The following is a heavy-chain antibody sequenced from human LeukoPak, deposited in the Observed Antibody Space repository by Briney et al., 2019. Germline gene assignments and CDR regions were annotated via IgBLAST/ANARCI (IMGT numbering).Heavy chain of an antibody. D-gene: IGHD4-17*01. V-gene: IGHV4-31*03. CDR1: GGSISSGGYY. Sequence: PSETLSLTCTVSGGSISSGGYYWSWIPPHPGKGLEWIGYIYYSGSTYYNPSLKSRVTISVDTSKNQFSLKLSSVTAADTAVYYCARGNGDYVGPYYYYYGMDAWGQGTTVTVSS. J-gene: IGHJ6*02. CDR2: IYYSGST. CDR3: ARGNGDYVGPYYYYYGMDA.